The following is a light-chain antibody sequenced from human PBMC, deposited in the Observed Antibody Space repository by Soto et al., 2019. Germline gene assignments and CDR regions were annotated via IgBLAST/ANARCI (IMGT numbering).Light chain of an antibody. CDR3: QQYYNYPPT. CDR1: QGISSY. Sequence: IRMTQSPSSLSASTGDRVTITCRASQGISSYLAWYQQKPGKAPKLLIYAASTLQSGVPSRFSGSGSGTDFTLTFSCLQSEDFATYYCQQYYNYPPTFGQGTKVDIK. J-gene: IGKJ1*01. V-gene: IGKV1-8*01. CDR2: AAS.